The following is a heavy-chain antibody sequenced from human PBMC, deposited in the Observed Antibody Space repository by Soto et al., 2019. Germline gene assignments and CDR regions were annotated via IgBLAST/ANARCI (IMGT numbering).Heavy chain of an antibody. Sequence: QEQLVQSGGEVKKPGASVRVSCKGSGYTFTKYGITWVRQAPGQGLEWMGWIGVYNGKTNYARKLQGRVIMTADTSASTAYMELRSLRSDDTAVYYCSRARYCTSPSCYNHYYYGMDIWGQGTTVSVSS. J-gene: IGHJ6*02. V-gene: IGHV1-18*04. CDR3: SRARYCTSPSCYNHYYYGMDI. CDR1: GYTFTKYG. D-gene: IGHD2-2*02. CDR2: IGVYNGKT.